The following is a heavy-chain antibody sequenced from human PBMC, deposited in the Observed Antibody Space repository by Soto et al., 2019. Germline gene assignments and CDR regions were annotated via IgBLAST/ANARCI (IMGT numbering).Heavy chain of an antibody. CDR1: GDSVSSNSAA. D-gene: IGHD3-22*01. V-gene: IGHV6-1*01. CDR3: ARESPYYDSSGYYSHFYGMDV. CDR2: TYYRSKWYN. Sequence: SHTLSLTCAISGDSVSSNSAAWNWIRQSPSRGLEWLGRTYYRSKWYNHYAVSMKSRITINADTSENQFSLQLNSVTPEDTAVYYCARESPYYDSSGYYSHFYGMDVWGQGTTVTVSS. J-gene: IGHJ6*02.